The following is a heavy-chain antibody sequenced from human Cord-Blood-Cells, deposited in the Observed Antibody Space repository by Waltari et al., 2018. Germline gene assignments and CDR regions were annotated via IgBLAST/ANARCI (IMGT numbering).Heavy chain of an antibody. J-gene: IGHJ4*02. CDR3: ATRGRKDHIVVVPAATYYFDY. D-gene: IGHD2-2*01. Sequence: QVQLVQSGAEVKKPGASVKVSCKVSGYTLTELSMHWVRQAPGKGLEWMGGFDPEDGETIYAQKFQGRVTRTEDTSTDTAYMELSSLRSEDTAVYYCATRGRKDHIVVVPAATYYFDYWGQGTLVTVSS. CDR2: FDPEDGET. CDR1: GYTLTELS. V-gene: IGHV1-24*01.